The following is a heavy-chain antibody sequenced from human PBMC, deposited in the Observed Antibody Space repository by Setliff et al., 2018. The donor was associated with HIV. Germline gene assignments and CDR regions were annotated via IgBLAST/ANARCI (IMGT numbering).Heavy chain of an antibody. CDR3: ARFTVVVFGAGEPSWFDP. CDR2: IHYKGNI. D-gene: IGHD2-15*01. CDR1: GDSIISGDYY. V-gene: IGHV4-30-4*08. Sequence: SETLSLTCTVSGDSIISGDYYWSWIRQSPGKGLEWIGHIHYKGNIDYNASLKSRLAISSDTSKNQFSLHLSSVIAADTAIYFCARFTVVVFGAGEPSWFDPWGQGILVTVSS. J-gene: IGHJ5*02.